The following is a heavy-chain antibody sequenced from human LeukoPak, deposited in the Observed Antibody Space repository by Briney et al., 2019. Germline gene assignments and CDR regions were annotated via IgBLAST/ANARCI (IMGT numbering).Heavy chain of an antibody. CDR1: GDSIRSSY. J-gene: IGHJ4*02. Sequence: SESLSHTCTVSGDSIRSSYWSWIRQPPGETLEWVGYIYYSGSANYNPSLKDRVSMSVDTSKNQLSLRLSSVTAADTAVYYCARERGGQRTGQFDQWGQGILVTVSS. D-gene: IGHD1-1*01. CDR3: ARERGGQRTGQFDQ. CDR2: IYYSGSA. V-gene: IGHV4-59*01.